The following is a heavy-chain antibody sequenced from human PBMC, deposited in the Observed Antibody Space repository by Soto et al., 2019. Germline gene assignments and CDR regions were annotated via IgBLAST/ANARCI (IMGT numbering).Heavy chain of an antibody. V-gene: IGHV4-31*03. CDR1: GGSIENGGYY. Sequence: QVQLQESGPGLLKPSQTLSLTCTVSGGSIENGGYYWIWIRQHPEKGLEWLGSIHYTGSAFYNPSVKSRVAMSVDTSKNHFSLTLTSVTVADTATYYCARGGDYAPTWGQGSLVVVSS. J-gene: IGHJ5*02. D-gene: IGHD4-17*01. CDR2: IHYTGSA. CDR3: ARGGDYAPT.